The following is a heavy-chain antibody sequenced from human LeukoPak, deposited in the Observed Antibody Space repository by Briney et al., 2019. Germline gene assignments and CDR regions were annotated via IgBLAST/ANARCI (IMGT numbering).Heavy chain of an antibody. V-gene: IGHV3-74*01. CDR1: GFXFSNYW. CDR2: INSDGSST. D-gene: IGHD1-26*01. J-gene: IGHJ3*01. Sequence: PGGSLRLSCTASGFXFSNYWIYWVRQAPGKGLMWVSRINSDGSSTSYADSVKGRFTISRDNAKNTLYLQMVSLRRDDTAIYFCARDTTPLARRDAYDVWGQGTMVTVS. CDR3: ARDTTPLARRDAYDV.